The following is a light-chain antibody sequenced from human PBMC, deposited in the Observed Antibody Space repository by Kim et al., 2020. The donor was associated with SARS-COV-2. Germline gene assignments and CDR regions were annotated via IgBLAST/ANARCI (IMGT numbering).Light chain of an antibody. CDR2: DIS. V-gene: IGLV2-23*02. CDR1: LSDVGTFSL. CDR3: CSFTMNVTWV. Sequence: QSALTQPASLSGSPGQSITISCSGTLSDVGTFSLISWYQQQLGKAPRLIMFDISHRPSGISGRFSGSKSGNTASLTISDLHPDDEADYFCCSFTMNVTWVFGGGTQLTVL. J-gene: IGLJ3*02.